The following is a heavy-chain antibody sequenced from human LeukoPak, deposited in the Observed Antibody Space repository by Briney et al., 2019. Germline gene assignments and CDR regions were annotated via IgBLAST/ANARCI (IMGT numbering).Heavy chain of an antibody. D-gene: IGHD6-6*01. V-gene: IGHV1-2*02. CDR1: GFTFTGFY. Sequence: ASVTVSYKASGFTFTGFYMHWVGQAPGQGREGMGWINPNSGGTNYAQKFQGRVTMTRDTSINTAYMELSRLRSDHTAVYYCARGGYSRSSEYYYGMDVWGQGTTVTVSS. CDR3: ARGGYSRSSEYYYGMDV. J-gene: IGHJ6*02. CDR2: INPNSGGT.